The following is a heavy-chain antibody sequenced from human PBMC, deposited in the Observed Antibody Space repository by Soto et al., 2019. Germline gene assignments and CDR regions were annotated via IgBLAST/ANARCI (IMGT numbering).Heavy chain of an antibody. CDR3: ARSDSSTWYVDY. D-gene: IGHD6-13*01. J-gene: IGHJ4*02. Sequence: PGESLKISCEGSGYSFTSYWIAWVRQMPGKGLEWMGIIYPGDSDTRYSPSFQGQATISADKSMSTAYLQWSSLKASDTAMYYCARSDSSTWYVDYWGQGTVVTVSS. CDR2: IYPGDSDT. V-gene: IGHV5-51*01. CDR1: GYSFTSYW.